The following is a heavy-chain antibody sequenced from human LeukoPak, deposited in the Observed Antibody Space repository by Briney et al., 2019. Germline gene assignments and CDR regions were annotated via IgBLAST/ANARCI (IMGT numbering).Heavy chain of an antibody. CDR2: IRYDGSNK. CDR3: AKDRERWLQSFDY. D-gene: IGHD5-24*01. V-gene: IGHV3-30*02. Sequence: GSLRLSCAASGFTFSSYGMHWVRQAPGKGLEWVAFIRYDGSNKYYADSVKGRFTISRDNSKNTLYLQMNSLRAEDTAVYYCAKDRERWLQSFDYWGQGTLVTVSS. CDR1: GFTFSSYG. J-gene: IGHJ4*02.